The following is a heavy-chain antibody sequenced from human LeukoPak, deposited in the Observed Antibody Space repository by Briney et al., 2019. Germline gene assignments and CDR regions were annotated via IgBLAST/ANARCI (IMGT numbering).Heavy chain of an antibody. CDR1: RYTFIRYG. V-gene: IGHV1-18*01. CDR2: ISAYNGNT. J-gene: IGHJ4*02. D-gene: IGHD4-23*01. Sequence: GASVKVSCKASRYTFIRYGISWVRQAPGQGLEWMGWISAYNGNTNYAQKIQGRVTMTTDTSTSTAYMELRSLRSDDTAVYYCARYDPDYGGNSAFDYWGQGTLVTVSS. CDR3: ARYDPDYGGNSAFDY.